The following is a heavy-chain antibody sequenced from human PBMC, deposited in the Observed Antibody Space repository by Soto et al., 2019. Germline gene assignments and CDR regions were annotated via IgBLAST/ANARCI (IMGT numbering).Heavy chain of an antibody. Sequence: VKVSCKASGGTFSSYAISWVRQASGQGLEWMGGIIPIFGTANYAQKFQGRVTITADKSTSTAYMELSSLRSEDTAVYYCARVGYCSGGSCYPYYYYGMDVWGQGTTVTVSS. J-gene: IGHJ6*02. D-gene: IGHD2-15*01. CDR2: IIPIFGTA. CDR3: ARVGYCSGGSCYPYYYYGMDV. V-gene: IGHV1-69*13. CDR1: GGTFSSYA.